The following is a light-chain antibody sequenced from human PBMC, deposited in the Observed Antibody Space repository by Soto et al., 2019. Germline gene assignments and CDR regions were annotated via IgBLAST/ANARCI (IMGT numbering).Light chain of an antibody. CDR3: SAHGGTNPYV. J-gene: IGLJ1*01. CDR2: DVN. Sequence: QSAPTQPPSASGSPGQSVAISCTGTASDIGGYSFVSWYQQHPGKAPKLLIYDVNKRPSGVPDRFSGSKSGNTASLTVSGLQAEDEAEYYCSAHGGTNPYVFGTGTKVTVL. V-gene: IGLV2-8*01. CDR1: ASDIGGYSF.